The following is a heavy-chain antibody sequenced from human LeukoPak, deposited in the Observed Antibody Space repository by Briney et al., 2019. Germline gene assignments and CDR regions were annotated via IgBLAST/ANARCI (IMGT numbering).Heavy chain of an antibody. CDR2: ISPKSDDT. CDR3: ARGGFDY. Sequence: ASVKVSCKASGYTFTDYYIHWVRQAPGQGLEWMGWISPKSDDTNYAQKFQGRVNMTRDTSIRTAYMELSSLRSDDTAIYYCARGGFDYWGQGTLVIVPP. CDR1: GYTFTDYY. V-gene: IGHV1-2*02. J-gene: IGHJ4*02.